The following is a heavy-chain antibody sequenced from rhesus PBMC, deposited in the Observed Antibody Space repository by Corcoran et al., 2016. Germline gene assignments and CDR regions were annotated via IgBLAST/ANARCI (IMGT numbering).Heavy chain of an antibody. CDR3: ASPSTGGAFDI. Sequence: QVQLQESGPGLVKPSETLSLTCAVSDGSISSNNWWSWIRQPPGKGLEWIGRISGSGGNTEYNPALKSRVTVSKDTSKSQFSLEVSFVTAADTAVYYCASPSTGGAFDIWGPGTPITISS. D-gene: IGHD4-29*01. V-gene: IGHV4-92*01. J-gene: IGHJ2*01. CDR2: ISGSGGNT. CDR1: DGSISSNNW.